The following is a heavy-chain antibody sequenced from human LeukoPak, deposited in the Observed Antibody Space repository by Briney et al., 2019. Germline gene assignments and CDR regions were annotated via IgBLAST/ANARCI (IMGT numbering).Heavy chain of an antibody. D-gene: IGHD2-15*01. CDR2: IIPIFGTA. CDR3: ARDDCSGGSCYFDY. CDR1: GGTFSSYA. V-gene: IGHV1-69*05. J-gene: IGHJ4*02. Sequence: PRASVKVSCKASGGTFSSYAISWVRQAPGQGLEWMGRIIPIFGTANYAQKFQGRVTITTDESTSTAYMELSSLRSEDTAVYYCARDDCSGGSCYFDYWGQGTLVTVSS.